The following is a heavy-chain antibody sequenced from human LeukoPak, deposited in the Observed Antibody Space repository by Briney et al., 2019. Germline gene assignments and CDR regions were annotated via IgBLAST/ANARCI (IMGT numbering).Heavy chain of an antibody. D-gene: IGHD2-8*01. CDR3: SRENGAFSPFGY. V-gene: IGHV4-4*02. Sequence: PGGSLRLSCAASGFTFSNYAMHWVRQAPGKGLEWIGEVSLSGLTNYNPSLSSRVIMALDTSKNHLSLHLTSVTAADTAVYYCSRENGAFSPFGYWGQGYLVTVLS. J-gene: IGHJ4*02. CDR1: GFTFSNYA. CDR2: VSLSGLT.